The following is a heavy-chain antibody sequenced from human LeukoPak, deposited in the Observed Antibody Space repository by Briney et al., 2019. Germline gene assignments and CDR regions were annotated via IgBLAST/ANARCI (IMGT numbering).Heavy chain of an antibody. J-gene: IGHJ4*02. CDR2: ISGSGGGT. D-gene: IGHD2-8*01. Sequence: GGSLRLSCAASGFTFSSYAMSWVRQAPEKGLEWVSTISGSGGGTYYADSVKGRFTISRDNSKNTVYLQMNSLRAEDTAVYYCAKEGYCTNGVCYAADYWGQGTLVTVSS. CDR1: GFTFSSYA. CDR3: AKEGYCTNGVCYAADY. V-gene: IGHV3-23*01.